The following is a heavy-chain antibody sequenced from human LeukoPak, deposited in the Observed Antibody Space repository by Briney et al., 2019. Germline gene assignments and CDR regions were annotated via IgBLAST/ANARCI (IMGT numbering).Heavy chain of an antibody. D-gene: IGHD3-10*02. CDR1: GYTFTRYY. CDR3: VRGVVRDFGYYYYYMDF. J-gene: IGHJ6*03. Sequence: ASVKLSCTASGYTFTRYYMHWVRQAPGQGLERMGIINPNCGSTNYAKRFQGRVTMTRDKSTNTVYMELSSLRSADTAVYYCVRGVVRDFGYYYYYMDFWGKGTTVTVSS. V-gene: IGHV1-46*01. CDR2: INPNCGST.